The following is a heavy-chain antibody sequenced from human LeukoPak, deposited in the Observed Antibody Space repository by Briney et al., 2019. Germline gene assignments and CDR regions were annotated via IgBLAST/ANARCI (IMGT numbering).Heavy chain of an antibody. J-gene: IGHJ4*02. Sequence: ASVKVSCKASGYTFTSYGISWVRQALGQGLEWMGWISAYNGNTNYAQKLQGRVTMTTDTSTSTAYMELRSLRSDDTAVYYCARELQGWFGELSIYYFDYWGQGTLVTVSS. V-gene: IGHV1-18*01. D-gene: IGHD3-10*01. CDR1: GYTFTSYG. CDR3: ARELQGWFGELSIYYFDY. CDR2: ISAYNGNT.